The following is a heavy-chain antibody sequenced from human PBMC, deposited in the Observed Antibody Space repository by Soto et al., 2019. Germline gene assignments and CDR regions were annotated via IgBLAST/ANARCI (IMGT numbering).Heavy chain of an antibody. CDR2: INAGNGNT. V-gene: IGHV1-3*01. J-gene: IGHJ4*02. Sequence: ASVKVSCKASGYTFTSYAMHWVRQAPGQRLEWMGWINAGNGNTKYSQKFQGRVTITRDTSASTAYMELSSLRSEDTAVYYCARDPFGGLSSGWNYWGQGTLVTVSS. CDR3: ARDPFGGLSSGWNY. CDR1: GYTFTSYA. D-gene: IGHD6-19*01.